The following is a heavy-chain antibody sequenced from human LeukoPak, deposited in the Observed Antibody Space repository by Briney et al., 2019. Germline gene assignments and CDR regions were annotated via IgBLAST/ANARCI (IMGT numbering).Heavy chain of an antibody. V-gene: IGHV4-30-4*01. CDR3: ARDSAVEYYDSSGYRVPGLQH. CDR2: IYYSGST. Sequence: RPSETLSLTCTVSGGSISSGDYSWSWIRQPPGKGLEWIGYIYYSGSTYYNPSLKSRVTISVDTSKNQFSLKLSSVTAADTAVYYCARDSAVEYYDSSGYRVPGLQHWGQGTLVTASS. J-gene: IGHJ1*01. D-gene: IGHD3-22*01. CDR1: GGSISSGDYS.